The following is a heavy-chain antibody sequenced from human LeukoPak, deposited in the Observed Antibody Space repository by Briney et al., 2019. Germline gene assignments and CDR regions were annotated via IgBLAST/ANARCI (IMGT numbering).Heavy chain of an antibody. CDR3: ARGGSMDRFDP. Sequence: PSETLSLTCTVSSDSITSYYWSWIRQPPGKGLEWIGYIYYSGSTNYNPSLKSRVTISVDTSKNQFSLKLSSVTAADTAVYYCARGGSMDRFDPWGQGTLVTVSS. J-gene: IGHJ5*02. D-gene: IGHD2/OR15-2a*01. V-gene: IGHV4-59*01. CDR2: IYYSGST. CDR1: SDSITSYY.